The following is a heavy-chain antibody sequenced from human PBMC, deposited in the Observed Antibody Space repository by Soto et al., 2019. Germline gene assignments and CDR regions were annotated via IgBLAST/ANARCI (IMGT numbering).Heavy chain of an antibody. CDR2: IIPIFGTA. D-gene: IGHD3-22*01. J-gene: IGHJ4*02. V-gene: IGHV1-69*01. Sequence: QVQLVQSGAEVKKPGSSVKVSCKASGGTFSSYAISWVRQAPGQGLEWMGGIIPIFGTANYAQKFQGRVTITADESTSPAYMELSSLSAEDTAVYYCARSYYYDSSGYWNGYFDYCGQGTLVTVCS. CDR3: ARSYYYDSSGYWNGYFDY. CDR1: GGTFSSYA.